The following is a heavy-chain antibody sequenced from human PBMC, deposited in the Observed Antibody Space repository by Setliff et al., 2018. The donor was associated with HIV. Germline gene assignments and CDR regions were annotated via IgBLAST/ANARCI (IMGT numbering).Heavy chain of an antibody. CDR1: GYTFTSYA. V-gene: IGHV1-3*01. D-gene: IGHD1-26*01. Sequence: GASVKVSCKASGYTFTSYAMHWVRQAPGQRLEWMGWINAGNGNTKYSQKFQGRVTITRDTSTGTAYLELRSLRSDDTAMYYCARPLDSGSYPYDAFAFWGLGTMVTVSS. J-gene: IGHJ3*01. CDR3: ARPLDSGSYPYDAFAF. CDR2: INAGNGNT.